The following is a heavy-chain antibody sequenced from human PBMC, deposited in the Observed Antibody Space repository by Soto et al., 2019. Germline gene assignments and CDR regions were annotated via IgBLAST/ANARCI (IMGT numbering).Heavy chain of an antibody. V-gene: IGHV1-2*02. Sequence: ASVKVSCKAPGGSFNSYTFSWVRQAPGQGLEWMGWINPNSGGTNYAQKFQGRVTMTRDTSISTAYMELSRLRSDDTAVYYCARDLFQVKTSYAFWTWSDAFDIWGQGTMVTVSS. CDR3: ARDLFQVKTSYAFWTWSDAFDI. D-gene: IGHD3-3*01. CDR1: GGSFNSYT. J-gene: IGHJ3*02. CDR2: INPNSGGT.